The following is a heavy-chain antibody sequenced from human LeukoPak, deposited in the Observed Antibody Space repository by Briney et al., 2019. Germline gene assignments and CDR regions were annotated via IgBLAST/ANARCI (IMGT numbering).Heavy chain of an antibody. D-gene: IGHD5/OR15-5a*01. CDR2: FGPEDGET. CDR1: GYTLTGLS. J-gene: IGHJ5*02. V-gene: IGHV1-24*01. CDR3: ATASPSTRDRFDP. Sequence: ASVKVSCKVSGYTLTGLSMHWVRQAPGKGLEWMGGFGPEDGETIYAQKFQGRVTMTEDTSTDTAYMELSSLRSEDTAVYYCATASPSTRDRFDPWGQGTLVTVSP.